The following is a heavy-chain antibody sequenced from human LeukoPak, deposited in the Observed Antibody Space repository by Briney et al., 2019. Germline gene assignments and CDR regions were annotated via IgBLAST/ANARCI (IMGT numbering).Heavy chain of an antibody. V-gene: IGHV1-8*01. CDR2: MNPNNNNV. D-gene: IGHD6-6*01. J-gene: IGHJ5*02. Sequence: ASVKVSCKASGYTFTSYDINWVRQATGQGLEWMGWMNPNNNNVGYAQKFQGRVTMTRDTSISTAYMELGSLTSEDTAVYYRARGAFLPQYRRDFDPWGQGTLVTVSS. CDR1: GYTFTSYD. CDR3: ARGAFLPQYRRDFDP.